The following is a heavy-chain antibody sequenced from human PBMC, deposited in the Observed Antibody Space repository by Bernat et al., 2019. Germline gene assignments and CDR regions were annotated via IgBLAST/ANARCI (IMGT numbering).Heavy chain of an antibody. V-gene: IGHV3-15*07. D-gene: IGHD1-7*01. CDR3: TTEGTIMESSGFDY. Sequence: EVQLVESGGDLVKPGGSLRLSCAASGLTFTSAWMNWVRQAPGKGLEWVGRIRSKGVGGASAYAAPVKGRFTISRDDSKNTLYLQMNSLKTEDTAVYFCTTEGTIMESSGFDYWGQGTQVTVSS. J-gene: IGHJ4*02. CDR1: GLTFTSAW. CDR2: IRSKGVGGAS.